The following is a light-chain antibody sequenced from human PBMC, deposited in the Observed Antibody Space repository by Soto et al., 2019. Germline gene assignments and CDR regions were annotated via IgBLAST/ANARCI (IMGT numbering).Light chain of an antibody. CDR3: QQYNSYSWT. J-gene: IGKJ1*01. V-gene: IGKV1-5*01. CDR2: DAS. Sequence: DIQMTQSPSTLSASVGDRVTITCRASQSISSWLAWYQQKPGKAPKLLIYDASSLESGVSSRFSGSGSGTEFTLTFSRLQPDDFATYYCQQYNSYSWTFGQGTKVEIK. CDR1: QSISSW.